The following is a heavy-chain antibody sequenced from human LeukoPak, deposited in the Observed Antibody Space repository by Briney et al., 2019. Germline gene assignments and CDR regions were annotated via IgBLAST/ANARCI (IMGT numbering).Heavy chain of an antibody. CDR3: ARVMSAAGTFFGFDY. CDR2: IIPIFGTA. CDR1: GGTFSIYA. V-gene: IGHV1-69*13. D-gene: IGHD6-13*01. Sequence: SVKVSCKASGGTFSIYAISWVRQAPGQGLEWMGGIIPIFGTANYAQKFQGRVTITADESTSTAYMELSSLRSEDTAVYYCARVMSAAGTFFGFDYWGQGTLVTVSS. J-gene: IGHJ4*02.